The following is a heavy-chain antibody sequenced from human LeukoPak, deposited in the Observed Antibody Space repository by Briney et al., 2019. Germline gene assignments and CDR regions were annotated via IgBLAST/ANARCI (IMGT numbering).Heavy chain of an antibody. CDR3: ARDGSTGWHYFEY. V-gene: IGHV3-23*03. D-gene: IGHD6-19*01. CDR1: GFTVSNNY. CDR2: IYSDGGT. Sequence: GVSLRLSCAASGFTVSNNYMSWVRQAPGQGLEWVSVIYSDGGTSFAGNTYYADSVKGRFTISRDNSKNTLYLQMNSLRTEDTAVYYCARDGSTGWHYFEYWGQGTLVTVSS. J-gene: IGHJ4*02.